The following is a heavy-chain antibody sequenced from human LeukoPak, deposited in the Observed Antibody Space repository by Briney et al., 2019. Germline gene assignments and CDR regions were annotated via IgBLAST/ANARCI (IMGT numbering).Heavy chain of an antibody. J-gene: IGHJ4*02. CDR2: ISNVGGSK. V-gene: IGHV3-30-3*01. Sequence: GGSLRLSCAASGFXFSSYAISWVRQAPGKGLEWVSVISNVGGSKHYADSVKGRFTISRDNSKNTLLLQMNSLRPEDTAVYYCARDLSTGPADYCFDSWGQGTLVTVSS. CDR3: ARDLSTGPADYCFDS. D-gene: IGHD2-2*01. CDR1: GFXFSSYA.